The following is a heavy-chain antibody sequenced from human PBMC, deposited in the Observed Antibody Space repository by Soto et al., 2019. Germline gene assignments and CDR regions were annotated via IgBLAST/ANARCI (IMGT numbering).Heavy chain of an antibody. CDR3: ARGRPIAIFGVASFLDV. V-gene: IGHV4-4*02. CDR2: IYHSGST. CDR1: GGSISTSNW. D-gene: IGHD3-3*01. Sequence: QVQLQESGPGLVKPSGTLSLTCAVSGGSISTSNWWSWVRQAPGKGLEWIGEIYHSGSTNYNPSLKSRVTISVDKSKNQFSLKLSSVTAADTAVYYCARGRPIAIFGVASFLDVWGQGTTVPVSS. J-gene: IGHJ6*02.